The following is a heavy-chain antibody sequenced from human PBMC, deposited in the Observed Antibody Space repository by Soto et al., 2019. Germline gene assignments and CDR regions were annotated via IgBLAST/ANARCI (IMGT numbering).Heavy chain of an antibody. D-gene: IGHD3-10*01. J-gene: IGHJ4*02. Sequence: GSLRLSCAASGFTFSSYAMSWALQAPGKGLEWVSAISGSGGSTYYADSVKGRFTISRDNSKNTLYLQMNSLRAEDTAVYYCAKDYGSGSYYNPILYYFDYWGQGTLVTVSS. CDR2: ISGSGGST. CDR1: GFTFSSYA. V-gene: IGHV3-23*01. CDR3: AKDYGSGSYYNPILYYFDY.